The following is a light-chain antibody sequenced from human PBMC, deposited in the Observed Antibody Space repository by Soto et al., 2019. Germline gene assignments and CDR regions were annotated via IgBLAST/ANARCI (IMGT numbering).Light chain of an antibody. CDR3: MQALQTPIP. Sequence: DLVMTQSPLSLPVTPGEPASISCRSSQSLLHSNGNNYLDWYLQKPGQSPQLLLYLASNRASGVPDRFSGRGSGQDFTLKTSRGEAGDVGVFSCMQALQTPIPFAQGTRLEIK. CDR1: QSLLHSNGNNY. V-gene: IGKV2-28*01. CDR2: LAS. J-gene: IGKJ5*01.